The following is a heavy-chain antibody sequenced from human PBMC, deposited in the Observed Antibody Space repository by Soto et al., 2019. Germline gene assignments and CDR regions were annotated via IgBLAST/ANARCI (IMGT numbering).Heavy chain of an antibody. CDR3: ARVLYYDSSGSYWYFDL. CDR2: IIPIFGTA. CDR1: GGTFSSYA. Sequence: SVKVSCKASGGTFSSYAISWVRQAPGQGLEWMGGIIPIFGTANYTQKFQGRVTITADESTSTAYMELSSLRSEDTAVYYCARVLYYDSSGSYWYFDLWGRGTLVTVS. D-gene: IGHD3-22*01. J-gene: IGHJ2*01. V-gene: IGHV1-69*13.